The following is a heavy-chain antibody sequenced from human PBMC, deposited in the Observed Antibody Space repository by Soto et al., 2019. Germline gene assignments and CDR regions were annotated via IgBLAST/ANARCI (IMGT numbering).Heavy chain of an antibody. V-gene: IGHV3-7*01. CDR2: IKQDGSEK. D-gene: IGHD1-1*01. CDR3: ARVRTGTTLDYYYYMDV. CDR1: GVTFSRNW. Sequence: GGSLRLSCAASGVTFSRNWMSWVRQAPGKGLEWVANIKQDGSEKYYVDSVKGRFTISRDNAKNSLYLQMNSLRAEDTAVYYCARVRTGTTLDYYYYMDVWGKGTTVTAP. J-gene: IGHJ6*03.